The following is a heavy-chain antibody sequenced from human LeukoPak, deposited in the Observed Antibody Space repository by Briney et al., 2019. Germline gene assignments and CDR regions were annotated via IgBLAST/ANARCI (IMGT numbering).Heavy chain of an antibody. Sequence: GGSLRLSCAASGFTFSSYGMHWVRQAPGKGLEWVAVIWYDGSNKYYADSVKGRFTISRDNSKNTLYLQMNSLRAEDTAVYYCASDLDTAMDPGVDYWGQGTLVTVSS. J-gene: IGHJ4*02. D-gene: IGHD5-18*01. CDR3: ASDLDTAMDPGVDY. CDR2: IWYDGSNK. CDR1: GFTFSSYG. V-gene: IGHV3-33*01.